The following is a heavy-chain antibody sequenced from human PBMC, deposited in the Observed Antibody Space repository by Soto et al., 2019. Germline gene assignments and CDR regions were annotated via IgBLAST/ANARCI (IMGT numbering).Heavy chain of an antibody. J-gene: IGHJ6*03. V-gene: IGHV3-66*01. D-gene: IGHD6-19*01. CDR3: AGALYSSAWDEKKLGIEYYYYMDV. Sequence: GGSLRLSCAASGFTVSSNYMSWVRQAPGKGLEWVSVLYSGDNTFYADSVKGRFTVSRDDSKNTLYLQMNSLRAEDTAVYYCAGALYSSAWDEKKLGIEYYYYMDVWGEGTTVTVSS. CDR2: LYSGDNT. CDR1: GFTVSSNY.